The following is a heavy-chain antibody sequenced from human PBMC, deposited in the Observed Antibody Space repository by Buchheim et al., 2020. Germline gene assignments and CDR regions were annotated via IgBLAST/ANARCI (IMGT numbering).Heavy chain of an antibody. CDR3: ASFRGFCTNDVCYQPIDY. Sequence: QVQLVESGGGVVQPGRSLRLSCAVSGFTFSSYGMHWVRQAPGKGLEWVAVISYDGSNKYYADSVKGRFTISRDNSKNTLYLQMNSLRAEDTAVYDCASFRGFCTNDVCYQPIDYWGEGTL. CDR1: GFTFSSYG. V-gene: IGHV3-30*03. J-gene: IGHJ4*02. CDR2: ISYDGSNK. D-gene: IGHD2-8*01.